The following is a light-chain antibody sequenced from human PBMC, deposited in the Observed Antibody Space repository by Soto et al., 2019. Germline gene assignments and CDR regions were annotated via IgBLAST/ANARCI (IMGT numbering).Light chain of an antibody. J-gene: IGKJ1*01. CDR1: QSIRNF. Sequence: DIQMTQSPSSLSASVGDRVTITCRTSQSIRNFLNWYQQKPGTVPKLLISTSSTLESGVPSRFSGSGSGTDFTLTISNLQPEDFATYFCQQNYLSPWTFGRGTRVEIK. CDR3: QQNYLSPWT. V-gene: IGKV1-39*01. CDR2: TSS.